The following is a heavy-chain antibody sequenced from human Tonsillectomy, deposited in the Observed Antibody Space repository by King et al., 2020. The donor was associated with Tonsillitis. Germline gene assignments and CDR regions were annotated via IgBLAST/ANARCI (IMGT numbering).Heavy chain of an antibody. CDR3: AKGLRDYHDSSGYYYACDI. CDR2: IRFDGSKQ. D-gene: IGHD3-22*01. J-gene: IGHJ3*02. CDR1: GFIFSDYS. Sequence: HVQLVESGGGVVQPGGSLRLSCAAAGFIFSDYSMHCVRQAPGKGLEWVAFIRFDGSKQMYADSVKGRFTISRDNSKNTLYVQMSSLSADDTAIYYCAKGLRDYHDSSGYYYACDIWGQGPGVPVSS. V-gene: IGHV3-30*02.